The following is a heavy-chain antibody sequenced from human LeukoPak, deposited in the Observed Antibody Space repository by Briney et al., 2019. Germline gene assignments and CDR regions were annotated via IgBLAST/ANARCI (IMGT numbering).Heavy chain of an antibody. CDR2: IFPGDSDT. CDR1: EYSFTTYW. CDR3: AGCSNWNYNFDY. D-gene: IGHD1-7*01. V-gene: IGHV5-51*01. Sequence: GESLKISCKGSEYSFTTYWIGWVRQMPGKGLEWMGIIFPGDSDTRYSPSFQGQVTISVDKSISTAYLQWSSLKASDTAMYYCAGCSNWNYNFDYWGQGTLVTVTS. J-gene: IGHJ4*02.